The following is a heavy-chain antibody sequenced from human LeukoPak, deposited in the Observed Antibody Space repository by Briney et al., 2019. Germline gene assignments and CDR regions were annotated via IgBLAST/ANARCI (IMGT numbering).Heavy chain of an antibody. J-gene: IGHJ4*02. D-gene: IGHD4-17*01. V-gene: IGHV4-59*01. CDR1: GGSISIYF. Sequence: SETLSLTCTVSGGSISIYFWSWIRQPPGKGLEWIGYIYYSVSTNYNPSLKSRVTISVDTSKNQFSLKLSSVTAADTAVYYCARDGDDYGDYVFDYWGQGILVTVFS. CDR2: IYYSVST. CDR3: ARDGDDYGDYVFDY.